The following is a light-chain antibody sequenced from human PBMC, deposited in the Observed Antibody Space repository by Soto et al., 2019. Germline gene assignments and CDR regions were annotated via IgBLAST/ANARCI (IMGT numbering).Light chain of an antibody. CDR3: QQYDTSPGIT. Sequence: EIVLTQSPGTLSLSPVEGATLSCRASQSVSINFLAWYQQKAGQAPRLLIYDAYFRATGVQDRFSGSGSGKDFTLTISRLESEDSAVYYCQQYDTSPGITFGPGKKVDIK. CDR2: DAY. CDR1: QSVSINF. V-gene: IGKV3-20*01. J-gene: IGKJ3*01.